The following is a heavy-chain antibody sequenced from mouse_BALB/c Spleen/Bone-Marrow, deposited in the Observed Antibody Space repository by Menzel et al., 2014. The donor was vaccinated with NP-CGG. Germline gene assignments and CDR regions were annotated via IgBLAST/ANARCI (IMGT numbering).Heavy chain of an antibody. Sequence: QVHVKQSGAELVKPGASVKLSCKASGYTFTSYYMYWVKQRPGQGLEWIGEINPSNGGTNFNEKFKNKATLTVDKSSSTAYMQRSSLILEDSAVYYCTRSNGNWCAYWGKGLWARSLQ. V-gene: IGHV1S81*02. CDR2: INPSNGGT. CDR1: GYTFTSYY. J-gene: IGHJ3*01. CDR3: TRSNGNWCAY. D-gene: IGHD2-1*01.